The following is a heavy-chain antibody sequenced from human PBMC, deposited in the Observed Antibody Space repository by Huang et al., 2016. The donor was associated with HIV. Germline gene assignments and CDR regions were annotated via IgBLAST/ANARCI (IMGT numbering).Heavy chain of an antibody. CDR1: GYIFIGYY. J-gene: IGHJ4*02. CDR3: TREAVRGIIVNFDY. CDR2: IDPTTGGT. Sequence: QVQLVQSGAEVKKPGASVKVYCKASGYIFIGYYLHWVRQAPGQGLGWMVLIDPTTGGTMYALKFEDRVMMTRETSITTAYMGLSRLKSDDTAVYYCTREAVRGIIVNFDYWGQGTLVTVSS. V-gene: IGHV1-2*02. D-gene: IGHD3-10*01.